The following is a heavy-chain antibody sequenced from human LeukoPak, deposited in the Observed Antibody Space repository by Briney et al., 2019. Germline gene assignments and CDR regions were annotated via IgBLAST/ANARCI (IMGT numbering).Heavy chain of an antibody. CDR3: ARGLAVAGSSWFDP. J-gene: IGHJ5*02. CDR1: GFTFSSYW. CDR2: INSDGSSR. D-gene: IGHD6-19*01. Sequence: GGSLRLSCAASGFTFSSYWMHWVRQVPGKGLVWVSRINSDGSSRSYVDSVMGRFTISRDNAKNTLYLQLDSLRAEDTAVYYCARGLAVAGSSWFDPWGQGTLVSVSS. V-gene: IGHV3-74*01.